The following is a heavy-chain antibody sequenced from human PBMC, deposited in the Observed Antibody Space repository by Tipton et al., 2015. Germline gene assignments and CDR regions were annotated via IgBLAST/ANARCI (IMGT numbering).Heavy chain of an antibody. V-gene: IGHV3-21*01. D-gene: IGHD6-19*01. CDR1: GFTFSIYH. CDR2: ITSSSSSI. J-gene: IGHJ4*02. CDR3: AREGSGWYGADY. Sequence: SLRLSCAASGFTFSIYHMNWVRQAPGKGLEWVSSITSSSSSIYYADSVKGRFTISRDNAKNLLYLQMNSLRAEDTAVYYCAREGSGWYGADYWGQGTLVTVSS.